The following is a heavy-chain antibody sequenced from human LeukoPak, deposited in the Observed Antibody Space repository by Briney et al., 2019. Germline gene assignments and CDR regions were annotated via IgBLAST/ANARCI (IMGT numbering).Heavy chain of an antibody. V-gene: IGHV4-34*01. D-gene: IGHD5-12*01. Sequence: SETLSLTCAVYGWSFSGHYWSWIRQPPGKGLEWIGEINDSGIPNRNPSLKSRVTISVDTSKNQLSLRVNSVTAADTAVYYCARVAYSGYEHFWGRGTLVTVSS. J-gene: IGHJ4*02. CDR3: ARVAYSGYEHF. CDR1: GWSFSGHY. CDR2: INDSGIP.